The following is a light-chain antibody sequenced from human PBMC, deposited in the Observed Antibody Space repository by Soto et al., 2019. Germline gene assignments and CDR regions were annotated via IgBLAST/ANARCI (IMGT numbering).Light chain of an antibody. Sequence: DIQMTQSPSTLSASVGDRVTITCRASQTIHSFLAWYQQKAGKAPKLLIYDAYNLESGVPSRFSGSGSGTEFTLTVSSLQPDDFATFYCQQFHSFPWTFGQGTKVEI. CDR2: DAY. CDR1: QTIHSF. V-gene: IGKV1-5*01. CDR3: QQFHSFPWT. J-gene: IGKJ1*01.